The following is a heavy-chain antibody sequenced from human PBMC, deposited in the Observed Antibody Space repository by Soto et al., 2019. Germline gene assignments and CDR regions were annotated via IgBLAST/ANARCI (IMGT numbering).Heavy chain of an antibody. Sequence: QAQLVQSGAEVKKPGASVKVSCKASGYIFTDYYMHWVRQAPGQGLEWMGWINPNNGDTHYTQKFQGRVTMTRDTSSSTAYMELSRLGSDDTAVYYCARYGSGAWWFDPWGQGTLVTVSS. J-gene: IGHJ5*02. CDR3: ARYGSGAWWFDP. V-gene: IGHV1-2*02. D-gene: IGHD2-15*01. CDR2: INPNNGDT. CDR1: GYIFTDYY.